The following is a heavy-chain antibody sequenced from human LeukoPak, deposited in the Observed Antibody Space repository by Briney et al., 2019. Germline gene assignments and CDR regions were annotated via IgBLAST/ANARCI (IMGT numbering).Heavy chain of an antibody. D-gene: IGHD3-9*01. Sequence: GGSLRLSCAASGFTLSSYAMSWVRQAPGKGLEWVSAISGSGGSTYYADSVKGRFTISRDDSKNTLYLQMNSLRAEDTAVYYCAKAKAAYDILTGYYMGSPDYWGQGTLVTVSS. CDR3: AKAKAAYDILTGYYMGSPDY. V-gene: IGHV3-23*01. J-gene: IGHJ4*02. CDR1: GFTLSSYA. CDR2: ISGSGGST.